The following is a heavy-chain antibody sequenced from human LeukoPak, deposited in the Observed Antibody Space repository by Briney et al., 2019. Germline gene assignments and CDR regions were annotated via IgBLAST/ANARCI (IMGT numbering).Heavy chain of an antibody. D-gene: IGHD3-9*01. Sequence: PGGSLRLSCAASGFTFSSYGMHWVRQAPGKGLEWVAVISYDGSNKYYADSVKGRFTISRDNSKNTLYLQMNSLRAEDTAVYYCARDYYDILTGYYSWFDPWGQGTLVTVSS. J-gene: IGHJ5*02. CDR3: ARDYYDILTGYYSWFDP. CDR1: GFTFSSYG. V-gene: IGHV3-30*03. CDR2: ISYDGSNK.